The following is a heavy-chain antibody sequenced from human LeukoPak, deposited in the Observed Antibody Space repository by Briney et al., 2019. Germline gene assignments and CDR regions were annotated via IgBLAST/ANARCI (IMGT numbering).Heavy chain of an antibody. Sequence: GGSLRLSCAASGFTFSGYVMTWVRQAPGKGLECVSSITFSSSHIYYADSVKGRFTISRDNSKNTLYLQMNSLRAEDTAVYYCAATSKRYYDRDYWGQGTLVTVSS. CDR3: AATSKRYYDRDY. D-gene: IGHD3-22*01. J-gene: IGHJ4*02. V-gene: IGHV3-21*01. CDR1: GFTFSGYV. CDR2: ITFSSSHI.